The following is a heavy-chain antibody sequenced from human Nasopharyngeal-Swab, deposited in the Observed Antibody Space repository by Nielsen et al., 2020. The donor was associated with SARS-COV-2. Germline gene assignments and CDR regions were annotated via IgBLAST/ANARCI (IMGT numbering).Heavy chain of an antibody. D-gene: IGHD2-2*01. Sequence: WIRQPQGKGLEWIGSIYYSGSTYYNPSLKSRVTISVDTSKNQFSLKLSSVTAADTAVYYCARDDVYCSSTSCYRAPLNYWGQGTLVTVSS. CDR3: ARDDVYCSSTSCYRAPLNY. V-gene: IGHV4-39*02. J-gene: IGHJ4*02. CDR2: IYYSGST.